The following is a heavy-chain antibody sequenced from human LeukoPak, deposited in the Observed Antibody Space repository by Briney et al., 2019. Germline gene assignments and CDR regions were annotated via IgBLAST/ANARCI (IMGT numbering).Heavy chain of an antibody. Sequence: PSETLSLTCTVSGGSISNSRYYWGWIRQPPGKGLEWIGSIYYNGNTFYSPSLKSRVTISVDTSKNQFSLKLSSVTAADTAVYYCARHRGGLDDFWSGYYPHYYYYGMDVWGQGTTVTVSS. J-gene: IGHJ6*02. D-gene: IGHD3-3*01. CDR1: GGSISNSRYY. CDR3: ARHRGGLDDFWSGYYPHYYYYGMDV. V-gene: IGHV4-39*01. CDR2: IYYNGNT.